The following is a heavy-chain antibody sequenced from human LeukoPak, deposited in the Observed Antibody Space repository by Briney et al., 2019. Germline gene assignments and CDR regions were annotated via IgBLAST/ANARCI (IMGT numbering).Heavy chain of an antibody. CDR3: ARLPNSGSYFGY. Sequence: SETLSLTCPVYGGSFSGYYWSWIRQPPGKGLEWIGEINHSGSTNYNPSLKSRVIISVDRSKNQFSLKLSSVTAADTAVYYCARLPNSGSYFGYWGQGTLVTVSS. J-gene: IGHJ4*02. D-gene: IGHD1-26*01. V-gene: IGHV4-34*01. CDR1: GGSFSGYY. CDR2: INHSGST.